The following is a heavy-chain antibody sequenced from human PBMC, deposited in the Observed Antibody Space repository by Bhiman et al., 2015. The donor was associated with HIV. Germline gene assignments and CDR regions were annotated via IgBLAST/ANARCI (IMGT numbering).Heavy chain of an antibody. D-gene: IGHD2-2*01. V-gene: IGHV3-30*04. CDR2: ISFDGSNK. J-gene: IGHJ3*02. CDR3: ARPTVVVLPAGAFDI. CDR1: GFTFSSYE. Sequence: VQLVESGGGLVQPGGSLKLSCAASGFTFSSYEMNWVRQAPGKGLEWVAVISFDGSNKYYADSVKGRFTISRDNSRNTLYLQMNSLRTEDTAVYYCARPTVVVLPAGAFDIWGPGTMVTVSS.